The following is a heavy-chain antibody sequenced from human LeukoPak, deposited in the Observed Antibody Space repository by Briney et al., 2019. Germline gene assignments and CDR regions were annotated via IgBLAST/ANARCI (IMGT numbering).Heavy chain of an antibody. D-gene: IGHD5-18*01. Sequence: ASVKVSCKASGYTFTGYYMHWVRQAPGQGLEWMGWINPNSGGTNYAQKFQGRVTMTRDTSISTAYMELSRLRSDDTAVCYCARVRVDTVAVDYWGQGTLVTVSS. CDR2: INPNSGGT. J-gene: IGHJ4*02. CDR3: ARVRVDTVAVDY. CDR1: GYTFTGYY. V-gene: IGHV1-2*02.